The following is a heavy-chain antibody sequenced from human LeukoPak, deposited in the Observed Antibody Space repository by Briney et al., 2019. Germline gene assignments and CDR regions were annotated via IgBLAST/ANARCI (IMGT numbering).Heavy chain of an antibody. V-gene: IGHV3-48*03. CDR3: ARDRSGSYPMIWDY. CDR2: ISSSGSTI. D-gene: IGHD1-26*01. J-gene: IGHJ4*02. Sequence: GGSLRLSCAASGFTFSSYEMNWVRQAPGKGLEWVSYISSSGSTIYYADSVKGRFTISRDNAKSSLYLQMNSLRSDDTAVYYCARDRSGSYPMIWDYWGQGTLVTVSS. CDR1: GFTFSSYE.